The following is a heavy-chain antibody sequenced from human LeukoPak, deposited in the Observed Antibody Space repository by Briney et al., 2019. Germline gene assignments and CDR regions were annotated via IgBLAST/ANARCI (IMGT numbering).Heavy chain of an antibody. CDR2: LSASDGNT. CDR3: AKTRNHAFDI. CDR1: GYTFTSYG. D-gene: IGHD3-16*01. Sequence: ASVKVSCRASGYTFTSYGISWVRQAPGRGLEWMGWLSASDGNTNYAQKLQGRVTMTTDTSTSTVYMELRSLRSDDTAVYYCAKTRNHAFDIWGQGTLVTVSS. V-gene: IGHV1-18*01. J-gene: IGHJ4*02.